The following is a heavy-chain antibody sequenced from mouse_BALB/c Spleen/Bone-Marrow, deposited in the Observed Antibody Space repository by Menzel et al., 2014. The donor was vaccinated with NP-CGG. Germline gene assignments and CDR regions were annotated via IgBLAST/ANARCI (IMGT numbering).Heavy chain of an antibody. CDR2: INPYNDGT. CDR3: ARSLYGYDGYFDV. CDR1: GYTFTSYV. D-gene: IGHD2-2*01. Sequence: EVQLQQSGPELVKPGASVKMSCKASGYTFTSYVMHWVKQKPGQGLEWIGNINPYNDGTKYNEKFKGKATLTSDKSSSTAYMELSSLTSEDSAVYYCARSLYGYDGYFDVWGAGTTVTVSS. V-gene: IGHV1-14*01. J-gene: IGHJ1*01.